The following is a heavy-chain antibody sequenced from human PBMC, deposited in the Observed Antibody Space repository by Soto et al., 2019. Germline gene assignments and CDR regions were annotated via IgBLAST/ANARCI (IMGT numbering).Heavy chain of an antibody. CDR1: GGSISSGDYY. J-gene: IGHJ1*01. D-gene: IGHD3-22*01. Sequence: SETLSLTCTVSGGSISSGDYYWSWIRQPPGKGLGWIGSIYYSGSTYYNPSLKSRVTISVDTSKNQFSLKLSSVTAADTAVYYCARAITTYYYDSSGCEYFQHWGQGTLVTVSS. CDR3: ARAITTYYYDSSGCEYFQH. V-gene: IGHV4-30-4*01. CDR2: IYYSGST.